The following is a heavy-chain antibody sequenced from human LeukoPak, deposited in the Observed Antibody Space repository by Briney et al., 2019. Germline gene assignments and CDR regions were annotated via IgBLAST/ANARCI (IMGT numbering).Heavy chain of an antibody. D-gene: IGHD3-10*01. CDR1: GGSFSGYY. Sequence: SETLSLTCAVYGGSFSGYYWSWIRQPPGKGLEWIGEINHSGSTNYNPSLKSRVTMSVDTSKNQFSLKLSSVTAADTAVYYCARDAGSWFDPWGQGTLVTVSS. J-gene: IGHJ5*02. CDR3: ARDAGSWFDP. V-gene: IGHV4-34*01. CDR2: INHSGST.